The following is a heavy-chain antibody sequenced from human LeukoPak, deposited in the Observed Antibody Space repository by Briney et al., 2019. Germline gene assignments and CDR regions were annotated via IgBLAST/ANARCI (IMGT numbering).Heavy chain of an antibody. D-gene: IGHD4-17*01. CDR2: INQDGSQK. J-gene: IGHJ4*02. CDR1: GFTFSSYA. Sequence: GGSLRLSCAASGFTFSSYAMSWVRQAPGKGLEWVAFINQDGSQKHYVDSVEGRFSVSRDNAKNSLFLQMNSLTAEDTALYYCARAGDYYFHYWGQGTLVTVSS. V-gene: IGHV3-7*01. CDR3: ARAGDYYFHY.